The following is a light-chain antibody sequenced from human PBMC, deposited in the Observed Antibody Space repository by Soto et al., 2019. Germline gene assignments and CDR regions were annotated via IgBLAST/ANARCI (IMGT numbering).Light chain of an antibody. J-gene: IGKJ1*01. Sequence: EIVLTQSPGTLSLSPGERATLSCRASQSVSSSYLAWYQQKPGQDPRLLIYGASSRDTGIPDRFSGSGSGTDFTLTISRLEPEDFAVYYCQQYGSSPVTFGQGTKVEIK. CDR3: QQYGSSPVT. CDR1: QSVSSSY. V-gene: IGKV3-20*01. CDR2: GAS.